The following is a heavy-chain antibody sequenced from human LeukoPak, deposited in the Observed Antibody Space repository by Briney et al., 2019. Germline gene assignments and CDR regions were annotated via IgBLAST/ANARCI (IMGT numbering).Heavy chain of an antibody. D-gene: IGHD2-2*02. Sequence: GGSLRLSCAASGFTFSSYGMHWVRQAPGKGLEWVAFIRYDGSNKYYADSVKGRFTISRDNSKNTLYLQMNSLRAEDTAVYYCARGLGYCSSTSCYIGDLFDYWGQGTLVTVSS. CDR3: ARGLGYCSSTSCYIGDLFDY. J-gene: IGHJ4*02. CDR1: GFTFSSYG. V-gene: IGHV3-30*02. CDR2: IRYDGSNK.